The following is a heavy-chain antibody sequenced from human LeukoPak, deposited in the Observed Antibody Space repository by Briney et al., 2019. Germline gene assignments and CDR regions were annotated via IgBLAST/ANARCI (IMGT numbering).Heavy chain of an antibody. CDR3: ARQHMAIFDL. CDR1: GYSFTTFW. Sequence: GESLKISCQGSGYSFTTFWIGWVRQMPGKGLEWMGIIYPYYSDNTQSTPFQGQVTISADTSTNTAYLQWSSRKASDTVIYYCARQHMAIFDLGGQGTLVTVP. CDR2: IYPYYSDN. D-gene: IGHD5-24*01. V-gene: IGHV5-51*01. J-gene: IGHJ4*02.